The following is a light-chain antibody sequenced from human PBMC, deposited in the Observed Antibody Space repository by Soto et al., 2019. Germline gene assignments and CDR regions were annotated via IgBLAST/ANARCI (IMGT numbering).Light chain of an antibody. CDR3: QQRSNWGWT. V-gene: IGKV3-11*01. Sequence: EIVLTQSPVTLSLSPGERATLSCRASQSVSSYLAWYQQKPGQAPRLLIYDASNRATGIPARFSGSGSGTDFTLTISSLEPEDFAVYYCQQRSNWGWTFGQGTKVDIK. J-gene: IGKJ1*01. CDR2: DAS. CDR1: QSVSSY.